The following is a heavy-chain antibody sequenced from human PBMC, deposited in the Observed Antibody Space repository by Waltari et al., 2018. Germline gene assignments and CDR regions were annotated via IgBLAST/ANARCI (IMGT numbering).Heavy chain of an antibody. CDR3: AALNNFWSDVX. CDR2: XSFDDXNK. V-gene: IGHV3-30*01. Sequence: VQLVEXWGGXVQLERSLXLSFVVSVFTFSNYSMHWVRQAPGKGLXWVAVXSFDDXNKYYVDSVKXRFTISRDNSRSTLYLQXNSLRIDDXAVYYXAALNNFWSDVXWGQGTLVTVSS. D-gene: IGHD3-3*01. J-gene: IGHJ4*02. CDR1: VFTFSNYS.